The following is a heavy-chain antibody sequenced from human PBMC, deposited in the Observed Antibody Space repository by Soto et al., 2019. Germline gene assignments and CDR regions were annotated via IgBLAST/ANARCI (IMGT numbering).Heavy chain of an antibody. CDR2: ISTSGST. J-gene: IGHJ4*02. D-gene: IGHD6-19*01. V-gene: IGHV4-4*07. CDR3: GRVGVAGSLEYFDY. CDR1: GDSINSYY. Sequence: PSETLSLTCTVSGDSINSYYWSWVRQPAGKGLEWIGRISTSGSTKYNPSLKSRVTMPIDTSKNQFSLKLSSVTAADTAVYYCGRVGVAGSLEYFDYWGQGSLVTVSS.